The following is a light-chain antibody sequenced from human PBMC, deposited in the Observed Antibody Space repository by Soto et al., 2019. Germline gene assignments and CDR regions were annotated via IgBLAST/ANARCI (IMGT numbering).Light chain of an antibody. Sequence: QSALTQPASVSGSPGQSITIPCSGRSSDLGGLNYVSWYQQHPGKVPKLIIYKVDNRPSGISDRFSASKSDNTASLTISGLQAEDEAHYYCSSYTTVPSPQWVFAGGTQLTVL. CDR3: SSYTTVPSPQWV. J-gene: IGLJ3*02. V-gene: IGLV2-14*01. CDR2: KVD. CDR1: SSDLGGLNY.